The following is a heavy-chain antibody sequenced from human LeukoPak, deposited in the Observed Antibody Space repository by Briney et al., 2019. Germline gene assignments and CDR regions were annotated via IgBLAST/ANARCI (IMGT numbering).Heavy chain of an antibody. D-gene: IGHD2-2*02. Sequence: SGPTLVKPTQTLTLTCTFSGFSLSTSGVGVGWIRQPPGKALEWLALIYWNDDKRYSPSLKSRLTITKDTSKNQVVLTMTNMDPVDTATYYCAHRGIDSNSWYSGWFDPWGQGTLVTVSS. CDR3: AHRGIDSNSWYSGWFDP. CDR2: IYWNDDK. J-gene: IGHJ5*02. CDR1: GFSLSTSGVG. V-gene: IGHV2-5*01.